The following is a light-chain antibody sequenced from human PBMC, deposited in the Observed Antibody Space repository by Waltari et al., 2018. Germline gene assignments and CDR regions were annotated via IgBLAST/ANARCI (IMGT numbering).Light chain of an antibody. CDR1: QTIGSY. V-gene: IGKV1-39*01. CDR2: GAS. CDR3: QQTYSMFPYT. Sequence: DIQMTQSPSSLSASVGDRVTITCRASQTIGSYLNWYQQKHGRAPKVLIYGASSLQSGVPSIFSGSGSGTDVTLTISRLQPEDSGTYYCQQTYSMFPYTFGQGTKL. J-gene: IGKJ2*01.